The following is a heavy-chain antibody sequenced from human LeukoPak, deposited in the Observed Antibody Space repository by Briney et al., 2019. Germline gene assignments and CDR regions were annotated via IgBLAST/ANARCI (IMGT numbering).Heavy chain of an antibody. J-gene: IGHJ4*02. CDR3: AREDQRNTFDS. CDR1: GGSISSGDYY. D-gene: IGHD1/OR15-1a*01. CDR2: IYYSGST. V-gene: IGHV4-30-4*08. Sequence: SETLSLTCTVSGGSISSGDYYWSWIRQPPGKGLEWIGYIYYSGSTYYNPSLKSRVTISVDTSKNQFSLKLSSVTAADTAVYYCAREDQRNTFDSWGQGTLVIVSS.